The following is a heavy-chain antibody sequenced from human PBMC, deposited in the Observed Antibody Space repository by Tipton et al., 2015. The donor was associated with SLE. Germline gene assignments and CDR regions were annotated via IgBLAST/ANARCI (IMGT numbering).Heavy chain of an antibody. D-gene: IGHD1-26*01. CDR2: ISSSSSYT. Sequence: SLRLSCAASGFTFSDYYMSWIRQAPGKGLEWVSYISSSSSYTNYADSVKGRFTISRDNANNSLYLQMNSLRAEDTAVYYCTSGRTGDYYYGMDVWGQGTTVTVSS. CDR1: GFTFSDYY. J-gene: IGHJ6*02. CDR3: TSGRTGDYYYGMDV. V-gene: IGHV3-11*06.